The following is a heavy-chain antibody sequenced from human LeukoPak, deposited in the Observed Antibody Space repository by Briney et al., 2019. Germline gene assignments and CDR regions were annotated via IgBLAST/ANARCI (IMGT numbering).Heavy chain of an antibody. CDR3: ARDKMDDPSCNYFL. CDR1: GPIFSNYA. Sequence: PGGSLRLSCAASGPIFSNYAMSSVRQAPGKGLEWVSTIGGSADSTIYTDSVQGRFTITRDNTKNTLYLQMNSLIAEDTTVYYCARDKMDDPSCNYFLGVQGNLVTVS. D-gene: IGHD3-22*01. J-gene: IGHJ4*02. CDR2: IGGSADST. V-gene: IGHV3-23*01.